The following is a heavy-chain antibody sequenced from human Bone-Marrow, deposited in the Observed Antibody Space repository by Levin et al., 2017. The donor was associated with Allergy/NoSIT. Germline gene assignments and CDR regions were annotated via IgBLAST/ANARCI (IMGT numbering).Heavy chain of an antibody. Sequence: SQTLSLTCTVSGDAVSSGNYHWNWVRQPPGKGLEWIGYVSNSGGTSYNPSLKSRVAISLDTSENQFSLRLSSVTAADTAVYFCARLLYDRHPRQQLLHHLYPMDVWGQGTTVTVSS. CDR3: ARLLYDRHPRQQLLHHLYPMDV. CDR2: VSNSGGT. J-gene: IGHJ6*02. V-gene: IGHV4-61*01. D-gene: IGHD2-2*02. CDR1: GDAVSSGNYH.